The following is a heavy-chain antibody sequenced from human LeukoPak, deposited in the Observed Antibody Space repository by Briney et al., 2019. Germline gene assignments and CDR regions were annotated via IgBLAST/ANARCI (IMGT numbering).Heavy chain of an antibody. J-gene: IGHJ4*02. CDR3: AGVKVTPCYFDY. CDR1: GGTFSSYA. V-gene: IGHV1-69*13. D-gene: IGHD4-23*01. CDR2: IIPIFGTA. Sequence: GVSVKVSCKASGGTFSSYAISWVRQAPGQGLEWMGGIIPIFGTANYAQKFQGRVTITADESTSTAYMELSSLRSEDTAVYYCAGVKVTPCYFDYWGQGTLVTVSS.